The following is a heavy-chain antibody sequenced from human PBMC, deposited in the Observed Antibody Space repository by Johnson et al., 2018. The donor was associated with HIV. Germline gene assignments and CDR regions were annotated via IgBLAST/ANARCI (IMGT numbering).Heavy chain of an antibody. J-gene: IGHJ3*02. CDR1: GFTFSNYA. CDR3: AKQHEQLVEPDAFDI. V-gene: IGHV3-23*04. Sequence: VQLVESGGGFVQPGGSLRLSCAASGFTFSNYAVSWVRQAPGKGLEWVLGTSGSGGSTYYADSVKGRFTISRDNAKNTLYLQMNSLRAEDTAVYYCAKQHEQLVEPDAFDIWGQGTMVTVSS. CDR2: TSGSGGST. D-gene: IGHD6-6*01.